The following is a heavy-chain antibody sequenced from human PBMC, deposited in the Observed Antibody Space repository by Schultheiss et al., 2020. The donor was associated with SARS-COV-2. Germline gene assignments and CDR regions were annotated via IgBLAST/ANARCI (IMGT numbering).Heavy chain of an antibody. J-gene: IGHJ6*02. CDR3: ARGALLSQYFGLDV. CDR2: ISYDGSIK. CDR1: GFTFDDYA. Sequence: GESLKISCAASGFTFDDYAMHWVRQAPGKGLEWVAVISYDGSIKYYADSVKDRFTISRDNSRSTLFLEMNSLRADDTAVYSCARGALLSQYFGLDVWGQGTTVTVSS. D-gene: IGHD3-9*01. V-gene: IGHV3-30-3*01.